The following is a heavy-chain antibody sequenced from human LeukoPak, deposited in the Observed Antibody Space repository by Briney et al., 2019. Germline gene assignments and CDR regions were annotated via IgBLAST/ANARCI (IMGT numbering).Heavy chain of an antibody. V-gene: IGHV3-48*01. Sequence: GGSLRLSCAASGFTFSSYSVNWVRQAPGKGLEWVSYISSSSSTIYYADSVKGRFTISRDNAKNSLYLQMNSLRAEDTAVYYCARGVPSGVDYFDYWGQGTLVTVSS. D-gene: IGHD6-19*01. CDR3: ARGVPSGVDYFDY. J-gene: IGHJ4*02. CDR1: GFTFSSYS. CDR2: ISSSSSTI.